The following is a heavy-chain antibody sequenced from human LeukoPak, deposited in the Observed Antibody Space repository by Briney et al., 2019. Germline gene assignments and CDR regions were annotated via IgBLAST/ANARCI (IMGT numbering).Heavy chain of an antibody. J-gene: IGHJ3*02. CDR3: ARDRFDYVWGSFPPPSAFDI. CDR1: GGSISSGDYY. Sequence: SETLSLTCTVSGGSISSGDYYWSWIRQPPGKGLEWIGYIYYSGSPYYNPSLKSRVTMSVDTSKTQFSLKLSSVTAADTAVYYCARDRFDYVWGSFPPPSAFDIWGQGTMVTVSS. D-gene: IGHD3-16*01. CDR2: IYYSGSP. V-gene: IGHV4-30-4*08.